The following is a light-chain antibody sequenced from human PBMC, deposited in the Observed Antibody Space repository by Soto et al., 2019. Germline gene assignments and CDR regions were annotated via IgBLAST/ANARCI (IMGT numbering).Light chain of an antibody. CDR1: QSISRY. Sequence: EIFFAQSPGTLSLSPVETATLSCMASQSISRYLAWYQQKPGQAPRLLIYGASSRATGIPARFSGSGSGTELTLTISSLQSEDFAVYYCQQYNNWPWTFGQGTKVDIK. CDR3: QQYNNWPWT. CDR2: GAS. J-gene: IGKJ1*01. V-gene: IGKV3-15*01.